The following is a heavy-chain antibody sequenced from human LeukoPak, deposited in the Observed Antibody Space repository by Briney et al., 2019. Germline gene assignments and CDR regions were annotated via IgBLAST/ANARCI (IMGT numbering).Heavy chain of an antibody. J-gene: IGHJ4*02. D-gene: IGHD3-9*01. V-gene: IGHV2-70*11. CDR3: ARMFHDSDKDDY. CDR1: GFSLSTSGMC. Sequence: SGPTLVNPTQTLTLTCTFSGFSLSTSGMCVSWIRQPPGKALEWLARIDWDDDKYYSTSLKTRLTISKDTSKNQVVLTMTNMDPVDTATYYCARMFHDSDKDDYWGQGTLVTVSS. CDR2: IDWDDDK.